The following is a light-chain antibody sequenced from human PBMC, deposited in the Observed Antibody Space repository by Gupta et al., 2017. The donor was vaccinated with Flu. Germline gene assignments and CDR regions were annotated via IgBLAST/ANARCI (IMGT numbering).Light chain of an antibody. Sequence: VGDRVTITCRASQSISTYLNWYQQKPGKAPKLLIFGASGLQIGVSSRFSGSGSGTEFTLTISSLQPEDSAIYYCQESLSTPYTFGQGTRLEIK. CDR2: GAS. J-gene: IGKJ2*01. CDR1: QSISTY. CDR3: QESLSTPYT. V-gene: IGKV1-39*01.